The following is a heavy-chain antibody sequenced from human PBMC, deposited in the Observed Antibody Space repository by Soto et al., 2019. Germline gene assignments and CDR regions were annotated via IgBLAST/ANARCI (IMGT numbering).Heavy chain of an antibody. CDR3: ARLNTVQWLRLPSAGYYYYMYV. CDR2: IYYSGST. Sequence: QVQLQESGPGLVKPSETLSLTCTVSGGSISSYYWSWIRQPPGKGLEWIGYIYYSGSTNYNPSLKRRVTISVETSKNQFSLKLSSVTAADTAVYYCARLNTVQWLRLPSAGYYYYMYVWGKGTTVTDSS. J-gene: IGHJ6*03. D-gene: IGHD5-12*01. V-gene: IGHV4-59*08. CDR1: GGSISSYY.